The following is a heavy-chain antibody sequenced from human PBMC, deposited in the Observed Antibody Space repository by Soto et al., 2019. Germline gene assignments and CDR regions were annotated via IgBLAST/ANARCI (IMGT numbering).Heavy chain of an antibody. CDR2: IWYDGSNK. Sequence: QAGGSLRLSCAASGFTFSSYGMHWVRQAPGKGLEWVAVIWYDGSNKYYADSVKGRFTISRDNSKNTLYLQMNSLRAEDTAVYYCARDPRYVRIVVVITDPNYYYGMDVWGQGTTVTVSS. CDR3: ARDPRYVRIVVVITDPNYYYGMDV. J-gene: IGHJ6*02. D-gene: IGHD3-22*01. V-gene: IGHV3-33*01. CDR1: GFTFSSYG.